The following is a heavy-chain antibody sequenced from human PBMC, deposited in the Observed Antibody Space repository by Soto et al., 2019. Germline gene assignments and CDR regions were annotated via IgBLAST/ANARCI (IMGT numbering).Heavy chain of an antibody. D-gene: IGHD3-10*01. Sequence: PGGSLRLSCTASGFIVSDTYVNWVRQAPGKGLEWVSVISNRGDTHYADSVRGRFSLSRDISDNTLHLQMNNLRVEDTAVYYCAKDPEGTLWCGQPYYYLDVWGKGTTVTVSS. CDR1: GFIVSDTY. V-gene: IGHV3-66*01. CDR2: ISNRGDT. CDR3: AKDPEGTLWCGQPYYYLDV. J-gene: IGHJ6*03.